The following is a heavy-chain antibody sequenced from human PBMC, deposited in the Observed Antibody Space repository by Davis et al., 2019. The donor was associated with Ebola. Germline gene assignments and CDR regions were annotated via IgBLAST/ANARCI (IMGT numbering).Heavy chain of an antibody. V-gene: IGHV3-30-3*01. CDR2: ISFDGSNK. J-gene: IGHJ6*03. CDR1: GFTFSNYA. D-gene: IGHD2-2*01. Sequence: GESLKISCAASGFTFSNYAMHWVRQAPGKGLEWVAVISFDGSNKYYADSVKGRFTISRDNSKNTLYLQMNSLRAEETAVYYCARGYCSSTSCYFMDVWGKETTVTVSS. CDR3: ARGYCSSTSCYFMDV.